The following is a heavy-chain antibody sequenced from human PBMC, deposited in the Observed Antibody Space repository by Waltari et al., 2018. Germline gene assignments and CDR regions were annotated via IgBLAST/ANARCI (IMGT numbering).Heavy chain of an antibody. CDR3: AKGGADEPIGY. CDR1: GASINRDGSY. J-gene: IGHJ4*02. Sequence: QVQLQESGPGRVKPSETLSLTCSVSGASINRDGSYWPWIRQHPGKGLEWIGYIYSSGSTYYNPSLKSRVTISTDASKNQFSLKLTSVTAADTAVYYCAKGGADEPIGYWGQGILVTVSS. CDR2: IYSSGST. V-gene: IGHV4-31*03. D-gene: IGHD3-16*01.